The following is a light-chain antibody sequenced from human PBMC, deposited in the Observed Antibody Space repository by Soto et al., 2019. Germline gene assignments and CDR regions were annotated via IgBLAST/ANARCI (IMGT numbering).Light chain of an antibody. V-gene: IGKV3-11*01. J-gene: IGKJ5*01. CDR1: QSVSSY. CDR3: QQRRYWQVT. Sequence: EIVLTQSPGTLSFSPGGIATLSCRASQSVSSYLAWYQQKPGQAPRVIIYDATNRPPGIPARFSGSWSGTDFTLTISSLEPEDVSVYYCQQRRYWQVTLGQGTRLEIK. CDR2: DAT.